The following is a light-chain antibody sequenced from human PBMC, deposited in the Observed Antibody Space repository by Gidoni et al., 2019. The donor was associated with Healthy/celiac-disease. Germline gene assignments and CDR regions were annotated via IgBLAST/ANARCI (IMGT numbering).Light chain of an antibody. V-gene: IGKV3-20*01. J-gene: IGKJ2*01. CDR1: QSVSSNY. CDR3: QQYDSSLMYT. Sequence: IVLTQSPGTLSLFPGERATLSCRASQSVSSNYLAWYQQKPGLAPRPLTYGASSKATGIPDRFSGSGSGTDFTLTISRLEPEDFAVYYCQQYDSSLMYTFXXXTKLEIK. CDR2: GAS.